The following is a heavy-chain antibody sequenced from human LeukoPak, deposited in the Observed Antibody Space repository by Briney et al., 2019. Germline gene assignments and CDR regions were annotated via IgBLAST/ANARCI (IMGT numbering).Heavy chain of an antibody. V-gene: IGHV4-4*07. CDR3: ARGVMTAIFAFDI. CDR1: GDSISDYY. Sequence: PSETLSLTCTVSGDSISDYYWSWIRQPAGKGLELIGRIYTNGITNYNPSLKSRVTTSVDTSKNQLSLRLSSVTAADTAVYYCARGVMTAIFAFDIWGQGTMVTVSS. CDR2: IYTNGIT. J-gene: IGHJ3*02. D-gene: IGHD2-21*02.